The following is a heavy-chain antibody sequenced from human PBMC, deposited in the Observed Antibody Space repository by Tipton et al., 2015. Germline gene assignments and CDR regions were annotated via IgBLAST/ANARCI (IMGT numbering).Heavy chain of an antibody. CDR3: ATETIYSYGLYYFDY. CDR2: IKQDGSEK. D-gene: IGHD5-18*01. CDR1: GFTFSSYW. J-gene: IGHJ4*02. Sequence: SLRLSCAASGFTFSSYWMSWVRQAPGKGLEWVANIKQDGSEKYYVDSVTGRFTISRDNAKNSLYLQMNSPRAEDTAVYYCATETIYSYGLYYFDYWGQGTLVTVSS. V-gene: IGHV3-7*01.